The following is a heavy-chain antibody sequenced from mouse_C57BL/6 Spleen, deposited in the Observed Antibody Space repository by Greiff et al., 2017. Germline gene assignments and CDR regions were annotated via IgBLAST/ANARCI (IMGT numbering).Heavy chain of an antibody. CDR1: GYTFTEYT. V-gene: IGHV1-62-2*01. Sequence: QVQLQQSGAELVKPGASVKLSCKASGYTFTEYTIHWVKQRSGQGLEWIGWFYPGSGSIKYNEKFKDKATLTADKSSSTVYMELSRWTSEDSAVYFCAGGDFRLYAMDYWGQGTSVTVSS. CDR3: AGGDFRLYAMDY. J-gene: IGHJ4*01. CDR2: FYPGSGSI.